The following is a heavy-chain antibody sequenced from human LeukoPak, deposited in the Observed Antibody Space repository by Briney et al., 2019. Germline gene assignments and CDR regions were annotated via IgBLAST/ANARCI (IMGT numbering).Heavy chain of an antibody. V-gene: IGHV4-4*07. CDR2: IYTSGST. CDR3: AGVSSSRIDY. CDR1: GGSISSYY. Sequence: SETLSLTCTVSGGSISSYYWSWIRQPAGKGLESIGRIYTSGSTNYNPSLESRVTMSVDTSKNQFSLKLSSVTAADTAVYYCAGVSSSRIDYWGQGTLVTVSS. D-gene: IGHD6-6*01. J-gene: IGHJ4*02.